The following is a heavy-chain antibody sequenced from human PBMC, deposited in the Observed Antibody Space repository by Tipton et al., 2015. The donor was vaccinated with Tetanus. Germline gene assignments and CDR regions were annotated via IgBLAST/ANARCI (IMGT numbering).Heavy chain of an antibody. D-gene: IGHD5-24*01. Sequence: QMQLVQSGAEVKKPGASVKVSCKASGYTFTSSGIYWVRQAPGQGLEWMGWISTYNGNTIYAQNLQGRVTMTTDTSTSTAYMELRGLRSDDTAVYYCAREGGRGTDGHNHFDYWGQGTLVTVSS. V-gene: IGHV1-18*04. CDR1: GYTFTSSG. CDR3: AREGGRGTDGHNHFDY. CDR2: ISTYNGNT. J-gene: IGHJ4*02.